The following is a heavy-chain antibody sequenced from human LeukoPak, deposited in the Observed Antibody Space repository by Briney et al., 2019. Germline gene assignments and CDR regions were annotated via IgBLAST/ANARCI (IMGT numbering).Heavy chain of an antibody. CDR1: GGSISSYY. D-gene: IGHD2-2*01. CDR2: IYYSGST. CDR3: ARNPTYCSSTSCYGWGDYYGMDV. J-gene: IGHJ6*02. V-gene: IGHV4-59*01. Sequence: SETLSLTCTVSGGSISSYYWSWIRQPPGKGLEWIGYIYYSGSTNYNPSLKSRVTISVDTSKNQFSLKLSSVTAADTAVYYCARNPTYCSSTSCYGWGDYYGMDVWGQGTTVTVSS.